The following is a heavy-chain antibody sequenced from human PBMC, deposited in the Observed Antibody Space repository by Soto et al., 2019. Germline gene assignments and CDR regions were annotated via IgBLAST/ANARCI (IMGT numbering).Heavy chain of an antibody. D-gene: IGHD3-10*01. Sequence: GASVKVSRKASGDTFSNYAINWVRQAPGQGLEWIGGIIPIFGTANYAQKFQGRVTITADEFTSTAYMELSSLRSEDTAVYYCARSYGSGSYYPYNWFDPWGQGTLVTVSS. CDR2: IIPIFGTA. CDR1: GDTFSNYA. J-gene: IGHJ5*02. CDR3: ARSYGSGSYYPYNWFDP. V-gene: IGHV1-69*13.